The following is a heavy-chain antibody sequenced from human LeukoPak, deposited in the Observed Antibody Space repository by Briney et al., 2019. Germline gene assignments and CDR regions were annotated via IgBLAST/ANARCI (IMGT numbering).Heavy chain of an antibody. CDR2: ISGSGGST. J-gene: IGHJ4*02. CDR3: AKSVRGIAVAGSFDY. D-gene: IGHD6-19*01. Sequence: GGSLRLSCAASGFTFSSCAMSWVRQAPGKGLEWVSAISGSGGSTYYADSVKGRFTISRDNSKNTLYLQMNSLRAEDTAVYYCAKSVRGIAVAGSFDYGGQGTLVTVSS. V-gene: IGHV3-23*01. CDR1: GFTFSSCA.